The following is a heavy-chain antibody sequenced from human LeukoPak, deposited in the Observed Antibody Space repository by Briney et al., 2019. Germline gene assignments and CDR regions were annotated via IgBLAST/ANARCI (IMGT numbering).Heavy chain of an antibody. J-gene: IGHJ5*02. V-gene: IGHV4-34*01. CDR1: GGSFSGYY. D-gene: IGHD3-10*01. CDR3: VSAKFLVRGVSWFDP. Sequence: PSETLSLTCAVYGGSFSGYYWSWIRQPPGKGLEWIGEINHSGSTNYNPSLKSRVTISVDTSKNQFSLKLTSVTAADTAVYYCVSAKFLVRGVSWFDPWGQGTLVTVSS. CDR2: INHSGST.